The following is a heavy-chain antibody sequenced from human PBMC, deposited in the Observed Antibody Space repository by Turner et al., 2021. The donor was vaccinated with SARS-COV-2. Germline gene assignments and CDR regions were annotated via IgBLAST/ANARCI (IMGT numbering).Heavy chain of an antibody. CDR1: GGSFSGYY. CDR2: IKHSGST. D-gene: IGHD7-27*01. V-gene: IGHV4-34*01. Sequence: QVQLQQWGAGLLKPSETLSLTCAVYGGSFSGYYWSWIRQPPGKGLEWIGEIKHSGSTNYNPSLKSRVTISVDTSKNQFSLKLSSVTAADTAVYYCARVWVRWWYFDLWGRGTLVTVSS. CDR3: ARVWVRWWYFDL. J-gene: IGHJ2*01.